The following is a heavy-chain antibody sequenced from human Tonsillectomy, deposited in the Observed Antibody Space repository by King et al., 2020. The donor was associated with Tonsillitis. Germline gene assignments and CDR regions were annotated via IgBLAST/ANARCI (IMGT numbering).Heavy chain of an antibody. V-gene: IGHV7-4-1*02. D-gene: IGHD3-22*01. Sequence: QLVQSGSELKKHGASVKVSCKASGYTFTSYVMNWVRQAPGQGLEWMGWINTNTGKSTYAQGFTGRFVFSLDTSVSTAYLQISSLKAEDTAVDYCARDRVYYDSSGYNYWGQGTLVTVSS. CDR2: INTNTGKS. J-gene: IGHJ4*02. CDR1: GYTFTSYV. CDR3: ARDRVYYDSSGYNY.